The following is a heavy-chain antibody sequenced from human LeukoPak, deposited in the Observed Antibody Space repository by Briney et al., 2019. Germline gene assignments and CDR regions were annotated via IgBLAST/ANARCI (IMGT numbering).Heavy chain of an antibody. CDR2: IASDGSST. CDR1: RFTFSSYW. J-gene: IGHJ4*02. D-gene: IGHD4-23*01. CDR3: ARGRPHGNDY. V-gene: IGHV3-74*01. Sequence: GGSLRLSCAASRFTFSSYWMNWVRHAPGKGLVWVSRIASDGSSTTYADPVKGRFSISRDNAKNTLYLQMNSLRVEDTAVYYCARGRPHGNDYWGQGTLVTVSS.